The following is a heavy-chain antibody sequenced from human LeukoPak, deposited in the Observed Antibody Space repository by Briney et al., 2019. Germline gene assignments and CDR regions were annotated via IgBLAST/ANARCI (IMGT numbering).Heavy chain of an antibody. Sequence: SEILCLTCTVSGGSISTYYWSWLRQPPGKGLEWIGYVSYSGSTNYNPSLKTLKSRVTMSVDTSKNQFSLKVSSVTAADTAVYYCARLQGRGDNYLDFWGQGALVTVSS. V-gene: IGHV4-59*08. J-gene: IGHJ4*02. CDR2: VSYSGST. CDR1: GGSISTYY. CDR3: ARLQGRGDNYLDF. D-gene: IGHD7-27*01.